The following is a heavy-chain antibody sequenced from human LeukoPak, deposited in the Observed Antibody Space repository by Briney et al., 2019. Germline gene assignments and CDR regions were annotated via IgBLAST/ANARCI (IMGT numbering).Heavy chain of an antibody. Sequence: GGSLRLSCAASGFTFNIYSMNWVRQAPGKGLEWVSSISSSSSYIYYADSVKGRFTISRDNAKNSLYLQMNSLRAEDTAVYYCARTAMAPQYWFDPWGQGTLVTVSS. D-gene: IGHD5-18*01. V-gene: IGHV3-21*01. J-gene: IGHJ5*02. CDR1: GFTFNIYS. CDR3: ARTAMAPQYWFDP. CDR2: ISSSSSYI.